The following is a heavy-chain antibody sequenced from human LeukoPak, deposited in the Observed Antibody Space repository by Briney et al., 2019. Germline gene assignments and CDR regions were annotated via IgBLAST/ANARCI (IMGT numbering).Heavy chain of an antibody. CDR1: GYSISSGYY. D-gene: IGHD3-16*02. J-gene: IGHJ4*02. CDR3: ARDTCSLGELSPL. CDR2: IYHSGST. Sequence: SETLSLTCTVSGYSISSGYYWGWIRQPPGKGLEWIGSIYHSGSTYYNPSLKSRVTISVDTSKNQFSLKLNSTAADTAVYYCARDTCSLGELSPLWGQAILVTVSS. V-gene: IGHV4-38-2*02.